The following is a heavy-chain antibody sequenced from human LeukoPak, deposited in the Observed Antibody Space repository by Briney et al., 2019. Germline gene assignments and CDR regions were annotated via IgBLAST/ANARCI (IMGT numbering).Heavy chain of an antibody. J-gene: IGHJ5*02. V-gene: IGHV3-7*04. CDR3: ARVVTWFDP. CDR2: IKEDGSMV. CDR1: GFMFSSFW. Sequence: PGGSLRLSCAASGFMFSSFWMSWVRQAPGKGLEWVAHIKEDGSMVSYVDSVKGRFTISRDNAKNSVYLQMNSLRGEDTAVYFCARVVTWFDPWGQGSLVIVSS.